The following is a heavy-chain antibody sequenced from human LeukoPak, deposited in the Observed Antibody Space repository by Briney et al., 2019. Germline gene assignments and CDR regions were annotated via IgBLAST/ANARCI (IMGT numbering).Heavy chain of an antibody. D-gene: IGHD3-10*01. CDR1: GYTFTGYY. V-gene: IGHV1-2*02. J-gene: IGHJ4*02. CDR3: ARARFGEFYFDY. Sequence: GASVKVSCKASGYTFTGYYMHWVRQAPGQGLEWMGWINPNSGGTNYAQKFQGRVTMTRDTSISTAYMELSRLRSGDTAVYYCARARFGEFYFDYWGQGTLVTVSS. CDR2: INPNSGGT.